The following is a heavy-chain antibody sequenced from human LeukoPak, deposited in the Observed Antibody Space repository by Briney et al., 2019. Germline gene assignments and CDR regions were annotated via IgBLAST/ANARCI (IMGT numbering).Heavy chain of an antibody. D-gene: IGHD5-12*01. CDR2: ISSSGTTI. V-gene: IGHV3-48*03. CDR1: GFNFSSFE. CDR3: AHLTRGYSDSDYGS. Sequence: GGSLRLSCAASGFNFSSFEMNWVRQAPGKGLEWISYISSSGTTISYAESVKGRFTISRDNAKSSLFLQMDTLRAEDTAMFYCAHLTRGYSDSDYGSWGQGTLVTVSS. J-gene: IGHJ5*02.